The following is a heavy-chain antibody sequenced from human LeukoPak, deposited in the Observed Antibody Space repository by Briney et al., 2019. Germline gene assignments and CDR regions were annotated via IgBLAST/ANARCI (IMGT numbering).Heavy chain of an antibody. J-gene: IGHJ4*02. CDR3: ARGRVVGARAFDY. V-gene: IGHV4-39*01. CDR2: IYYSGRT. CDR1: GGSISSSSYY. Sequence: SETLSLTCTVSGGSISSSSYYWVWIRQPPEKGLEWIGSIYYSGRTYYSPSLKSRLTISVDTSMNQFSLKLSSVTAADTAFYYCARGRVVGARAFDYWGQGTLVTVSS. D-gene: IGHD1-26*01.